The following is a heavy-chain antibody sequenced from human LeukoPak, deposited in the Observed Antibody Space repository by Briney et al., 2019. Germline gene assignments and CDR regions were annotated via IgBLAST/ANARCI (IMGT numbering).Heavy chain of an antibody. CDR2: ISGSGLNT. Sequence: GGSLRLSCAASGFTFSTNDMNWVRQFPGKGLEWVSSISGSGLNTSYADSVKGRFTISRDNSKNTLYLQMNSLRAEDTALYYCAKDLDYGGNSYDAFDIWGQGKMVTVSS. D-gene: IGHD4-23*01. V-gene: IGHV3-23*01. CDR1: GFTFSTND. CDR3: AKDLDYGGNSYDAFDI. J-gene: IGHJ3*02.